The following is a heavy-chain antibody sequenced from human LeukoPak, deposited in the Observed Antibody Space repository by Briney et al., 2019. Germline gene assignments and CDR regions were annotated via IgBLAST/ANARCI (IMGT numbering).Heavy chain of an antibody. D-gene: IGHD1-1*01. Sequence: QPGGSLRLSCAASGFSFSSFAMTWVRQAPGKGLEWVSTIRSNGATAYNADSVKGRFTISRDNSKNTVYLQMNSLRVEDTAIYYYARGQEFDDGVFDSWGQGTLVTVSS. CDR2: IRSNGATA. CDR1: GFSFSSFA. J-gene: IGHJ4*02. V-gene: IGHV3-23*01. CDR3: ARGQEFDDGVFDS.